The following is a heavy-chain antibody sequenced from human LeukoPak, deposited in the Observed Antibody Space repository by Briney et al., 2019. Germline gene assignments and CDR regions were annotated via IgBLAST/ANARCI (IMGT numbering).Heavy chain of an antibody. CDR3: ARGPPYIVVVTAIGFFDY. J-gene: IGHJ4*02. V-gene: IGHV4-59*12. Sequence: SETLSLTCTVSGGSISSYYWSWIRQPPGKGLEWLGYIYYSGSTNYNPSLKSRVTMSADTSKNQFSLKLSSVTAADTAVYYCARGPPYIVVVTAIGFFDYWGQGTLVTVSS. CDR2: IYYSGST. CDR1: GGSISSYY. D-gene: IGHD2-21*02.